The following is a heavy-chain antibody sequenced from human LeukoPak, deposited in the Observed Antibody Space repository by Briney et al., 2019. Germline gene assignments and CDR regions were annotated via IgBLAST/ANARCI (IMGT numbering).Heavy chain of an antibody. D-gene: IGHD2-15*01. V-gene: IGHV3-53*01. Sequence: GGSLRLSCAASGFIVTNNYMSWVRQAPGKGLEWVSAIYGGDTTEYSDSVKGRFIISRDISKNTLYLQMNTVITEDTAVYFCATLYGGQRADGYWGQGTLVIVSS. CDR1: GFIVTNNY. CDR3: ATLYGGQRADGY. CDR2: IYGGDTT. J-gene: IGHJ4*02.